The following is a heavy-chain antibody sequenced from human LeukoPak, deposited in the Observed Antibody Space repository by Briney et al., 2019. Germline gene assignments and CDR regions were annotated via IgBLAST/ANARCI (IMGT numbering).Heavy chain of an antibody. CDR2: ISSSSSYI. J-gene: IGHJ4*02. CDR1: GFTFSSYS. Sequence: GGSLRLSCAASGFTFSSYSMNWVRQAPGKGLEWVSSISSSSSYIYYADSVKGRFTISRDNAKKSLYLQMNRLRDEDTDGYECARAANNYSDHTMRIWGQGTLLTLPS. CDR3: ARAANNYSDHTMRI. V-gene: IGHV3-21*01. D-gene: IGHD4-17*01.